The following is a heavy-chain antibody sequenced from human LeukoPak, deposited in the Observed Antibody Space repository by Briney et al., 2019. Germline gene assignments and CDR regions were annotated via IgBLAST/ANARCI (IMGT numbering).Heavy chain of an antibody. Sequence: PGGSLRLSCAASGFTFSSYWMHWVRQAPGKGLVWVSRINTDGSSPSYADSVKGRFTISRDNAKNTLYLQMNSLRAEDTAVYYCARAYYDFWSGSRWDAFDIWGQGTMVTVSS. CDR1: GFTFSSYW. J-gene: IGHJ3*02. CDR3: ARAYYDFWSGSRWDAFDI. CDR2: INTDGSSP. V-gene: IGHV3-74*01. D-gene: IGHD3-3*01.